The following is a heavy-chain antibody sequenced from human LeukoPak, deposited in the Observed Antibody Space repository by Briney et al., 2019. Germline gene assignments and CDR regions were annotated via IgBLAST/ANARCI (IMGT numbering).Heavy chain of an antibody. J-gene: IGHJ4*02. Sequence: GGSLRLSCAASGLTFSSYNMNWVRQAPGKGLEWVSSISTSSSYIYYADSVKGRFTVSRDNAKNSVYLQMNSLRAEDTAVYYCASGYSYDLFDYWGQGTLATVSS. CDR2: ISTSSSYI. CDR1: GLTFSSYN. V-gene: IGHV3-21*01. CDR3: ASGYSYDLFDY. D-gene: IGHD5-18*01.